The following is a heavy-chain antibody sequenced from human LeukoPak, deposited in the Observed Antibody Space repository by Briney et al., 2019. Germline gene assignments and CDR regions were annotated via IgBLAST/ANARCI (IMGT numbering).Heavy chain of an antibody. D-gene: IGHD5-18*01. V-gene: IGHV4-39*01. J-gene: IGHJ4*02. Sequence: SETLSLTCTVSGDSISSSSYYWGWIRQPPGKGLEWIGSIYYSGSTYYNPSLKSRVTISVDTSKNQFSLKLSSVTAADTAVYYCARRRGHNFDYWGQGTLVTV. CDR1: GDSISSSSYY. CDR2: IYYSGST. CDR3: ARRRGHNFDY.